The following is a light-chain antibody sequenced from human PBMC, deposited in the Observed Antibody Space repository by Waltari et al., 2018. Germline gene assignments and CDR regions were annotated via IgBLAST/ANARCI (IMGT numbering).Light chain of an antibody. Sequence: ETVLTQSPATLSVSPGDRAPLSCRASQSISTYVAWYQDRSGQAPRLLIHDASTRATGIPARCSGSGSGTDFTLTISGLQSEDFAVYYCQQYNHGPRTFGQGTKVDIK. J-gene: IGKJ1*01. CDR3: QQYNHGPRT. V-gene: IGKV3-15*01. CDR2: DAS. CDR1: QSISTY.